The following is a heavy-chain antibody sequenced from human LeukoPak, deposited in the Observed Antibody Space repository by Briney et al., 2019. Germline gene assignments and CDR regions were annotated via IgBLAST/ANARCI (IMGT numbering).Heavy chain of an antibody. Sequence: PGRSLRLSCAASGFTFDDYAMHWVRQAPGKGLEWVSGISWNSGSIGYADSVKGRFTISRDNAKNSLYLQMNSLRAEDTALYYCAKMLGLGAGSDTFDIWGQGTMVTVSS. CDR1: GFTFDDYA. D-gene: IGHD2-2*01. J-gene: IGHJ3*02. V-gene: IGHV3-9*01. CDR3: AKMLGLGAGSDTFDI. CDR2: ISWNSGSI.